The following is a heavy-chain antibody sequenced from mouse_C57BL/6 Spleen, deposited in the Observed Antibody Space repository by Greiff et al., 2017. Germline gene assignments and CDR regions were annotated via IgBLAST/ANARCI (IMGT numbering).Heavy chain of an antibody. V-gene: IGHV5-9-1*02. CDR2: ISSGGDYI. Sequence: EVHLVESGEGLVKPGGSLKLSCAASGFTFSSYAMSWVRQTPEKRLEWVAYISSGGDYIYYADTVKGRFTISRDNARNTLYLQMSSLKSEDTAMYYCTRDRDPYDYPSMDYWGQGTSVTVSS. D-gene: IGHD2-4*01. CDR1: GFTFSSYA. J-gene: IGHJ4*01. CDR3: TRDRDPYDYPSMDY.